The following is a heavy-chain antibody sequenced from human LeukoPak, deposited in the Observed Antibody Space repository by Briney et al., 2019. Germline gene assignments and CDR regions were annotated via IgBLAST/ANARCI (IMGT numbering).Heavy chain of an antibody. Sequence: GGSLRLFCAASEFTFSSYAMAWVRQAPGKGLEWVSAISGGSVSSYYADSVKCRFTISRDNSKNTLYLQMNNLRAEDTAVYYCAKVKGFGLVPNDYWGQGALVIVSS. V-gene: IGHV3-23*01. J-gene: IGHJ4*02. D-gene: IGHD1-26*01. CDR1: EFTFSSYA. CDR2: ISGGSVSS. CDR3: AKVKGFGLVPNDY.